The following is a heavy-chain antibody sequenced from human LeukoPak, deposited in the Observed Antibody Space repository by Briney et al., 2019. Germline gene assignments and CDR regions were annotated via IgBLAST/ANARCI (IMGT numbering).Heavy chain of an antibody. D-gene: IGHD3-22*01. Sequence: GGSLRLSCAAPGFTFDDYGMSWVRQAPGKGLEWVANIKQDGSEKYYVDSVKGRFTISRDNAKNSLYLQMNSLRAEDTAVYYCAGERTMIVVHGFDPWGQGTLVTVSS. CDR2: IKQDGSEK. CDR3: AGERTMIVVHGFDP. CDR1: GFTFDDYG. J-gene: IGHJ5*02. V-gene: IGHV3-7*01.